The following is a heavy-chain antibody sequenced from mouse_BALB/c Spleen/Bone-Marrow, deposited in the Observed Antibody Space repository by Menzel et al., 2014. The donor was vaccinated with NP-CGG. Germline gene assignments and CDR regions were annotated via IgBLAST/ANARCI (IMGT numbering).Heavy chain of an antibody. V-gene: IGHV4-1*02. J-gene: IGHJ3*01. CDR3: AKTYYYGYVAY. D-gene: IGHD1-2*01. CDR1: GFDFSSNW. Sequence: EVQLQQSGGGLVQPGGSLKLSCAASGFDFSSNWMTWVRQAPGKGLEWIGEINPASSTINYTPSLKDKFIISRDNAKNTLYLQMSKVRSEDTALYYGAKTYYYGYVAYWGQGTLVTVSA. CDR2: INPASSTI.